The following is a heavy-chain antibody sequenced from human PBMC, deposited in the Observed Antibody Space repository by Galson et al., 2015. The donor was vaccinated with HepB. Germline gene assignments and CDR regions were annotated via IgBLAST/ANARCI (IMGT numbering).Heavy chain of an antibody. D-gene: IGHD6-19*01. J-gene: IGHJ6*02. V-gene: IGHV3-11*01. Sequence: SLRLSCAASGFTFSDYYMSWIRQAPGKGLEWVSYISSSGSTIYYADSVKGRFTISRDNAKNSLYLQMNSLRAEDTAVYYCARVISSGWPSYYYYGMDVWGQGTTVTVSS. CDR1: GFTFSDYY. CDR2: ISSSGSTI. CDR3: ARVISSGWPSYYYYGMDV.